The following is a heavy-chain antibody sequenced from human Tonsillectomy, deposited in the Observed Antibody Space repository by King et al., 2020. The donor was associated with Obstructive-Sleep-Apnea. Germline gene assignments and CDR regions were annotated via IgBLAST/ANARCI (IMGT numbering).Heavy chain of an antibody. D-gene: IGHD3-10*01. CDR3: ARLMSSGSYYNDY. J-gene: IGHJ4*02. Sequence: QLVQSGAEVKKPGESLKISCKGSGYSFTSYWIGWVRQMPGKGLEWMGIIYPGDSDTRYSPSFQGQVTISADKSIITAYLQWSSLKASATAMYYGARLMSSGSYYNDYWGQGTLVTVSS. V-gene: IGHV5-51*01. CDR1: GYSFTSYW. CDR2: IYPGDSDT.